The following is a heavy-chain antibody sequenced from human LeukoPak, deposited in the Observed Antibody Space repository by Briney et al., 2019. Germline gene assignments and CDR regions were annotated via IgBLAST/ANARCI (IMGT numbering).Heavy chain of an antibody. CDR2: IYSGGDT. CDR1: GVTFSINY. J-gene: IGHJ5*02. V-gene: IGHV3-66*01. CDR3: ARLQFQWFDP. D-gene: IGHD6-19*01. Sequence: GGSLRLSCTASGVTFSINYMAWVRQAPGRGLEWVSVIYSGGDTYYADSVKGRFTIARDNSKKTLYLQMNNLRVEDTAVYYCARLQFQWFDPWGQGTLVSVSS.